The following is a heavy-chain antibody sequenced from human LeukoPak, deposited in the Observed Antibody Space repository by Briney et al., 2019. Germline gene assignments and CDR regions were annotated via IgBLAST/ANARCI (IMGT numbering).Heavy chain of an antibody. V-gene: IGHV4-4*07. D-gene: IGHD6-13*01. Sequence: SETLSLTCTVSGGSISSYYWSWIRQPAGKGLEWIGRIYTSGSTNYNPSLKSRVTMSVDTSKNQFSLKLSSVTAADTAVYYCARGGLIGYSSSWYHAGWFDPWGQGTLVTVSS. CDR1: GGSISSYY. CDR3: ARGGLIGYSSSWYHAGWFDP. J-gene: IGHJ5*02. CDR2: IYTSGST.